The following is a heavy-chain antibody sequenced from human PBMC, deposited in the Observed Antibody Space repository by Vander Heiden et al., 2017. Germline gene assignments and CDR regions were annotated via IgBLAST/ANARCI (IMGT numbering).Heavy chain of an antibody. CDR1: GYTFTSYD. V-gene: IGHV1-8*01. D-gene: IGHD6-6*01. CDR2: MNTNSGNT. CDR3: ARIAARPLYYYYGMDV. Sequence: QVQLVQSGAEVKKPGASVKVSCKASGYTFTSYDINWVRQATEQGLEWMGWMNTNSGNTGYAQKFQGRVTMTRNTSISTADMELSSLRSEETAVYYCARIAARPLYYYYGMDVWGQGTTVTVSS. J-gene: IGHJ6*01.